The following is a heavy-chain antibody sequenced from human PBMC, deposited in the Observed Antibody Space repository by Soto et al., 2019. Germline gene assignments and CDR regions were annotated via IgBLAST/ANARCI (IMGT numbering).Heavy chain of an antibody. V-gene: IGHV3-30-3*01. CDR2: ISYDGSNK. D-gene: IGHD6-13*01. J-gene: IGHJ3*02. Sequence: GGSLRLSCAASGFTFSSYAMHWVRQAPGKGLEWVAVISYDGSNKYYADSVKGRFTISRDNSKNTLYLQMNSLRAEDTAVYYCARSPGAAAYYTFDIWGQGTMVTVSS. CDR1: GFTFSSYA. CDR3: ARSPGAAAYYTFDI.